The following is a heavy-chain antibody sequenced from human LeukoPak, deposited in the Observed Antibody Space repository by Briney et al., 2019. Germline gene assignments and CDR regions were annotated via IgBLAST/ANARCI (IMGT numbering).Heavy chain of an antibody. CDR1: GGSISSGSYY. CDR2: IYTSGST. CDR3: AGTYCGGDCYYGRPSNRFDP. V-gene: IGHV4-61*02. J-gene: IGHJ5*02. Sequence: NASETLSLTCTVSGGSISSGSYYWSWIRQPAGKGLEWIGRIYTSGSTNYNPSLKSRFTISVDTSKNQFSLKLSSVTAADTAVYYCAGTYCGGDCYYGRPSNRFDPWGQGTLVTVSS. D-gene: IGHD2-21*01.